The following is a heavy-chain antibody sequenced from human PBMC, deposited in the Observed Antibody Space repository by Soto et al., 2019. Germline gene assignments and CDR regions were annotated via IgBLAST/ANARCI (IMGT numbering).Heavy chain of an antibody. Sequence: GGSLRLSCAASGFTFSSYGMHWVRQAPGKGLEWVAVISYGGSNKYYADSVKGRFTISRDNSKNTLYLQMNSLRAEDTAVYYCAKDVVVGATTGLGDYYYYYGMDVWRQGTTVTVSS. J-gene: IGHJ6*02. CDR1: GFTFSSYG. CDR2: ISYGGSNK. D-gene: IGHD1-26*01. CDR3: AKDVVVGATTGLGDYYYYYGMDV. V-gene: IGHV3-30*18.